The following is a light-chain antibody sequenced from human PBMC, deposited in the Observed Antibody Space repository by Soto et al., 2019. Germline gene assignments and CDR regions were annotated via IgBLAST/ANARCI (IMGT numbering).Light chain of an antibody. Sequence: EIVLTQSPGTLSLSPGERATLSCSASQSVSSSYLAWYQQKPGQAPRLLMYGASSRATGIPDRFSGSGSGTDFTLTISRLEPEDFAVYYCQQYGRSPTWTFGQGTKVEIK. CDR1: QSVSSSY. CDR2: GAS. J-gene: IGKJ1*01. CDR3: QQYGRSPTWT. V-gene: IGKV3-20*01.